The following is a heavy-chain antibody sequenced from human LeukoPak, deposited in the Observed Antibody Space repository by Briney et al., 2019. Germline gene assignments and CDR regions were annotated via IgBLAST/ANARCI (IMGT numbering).Heavy chain of an antibody. D-gene: IGHD2-15*01. Sequence: NPGESLKISCKGSGYSFSSYWIGWVRQMPGKGLEWMAIIYPDDSDTRYSPSFQGQVTISADRSISTAYMQWSSMKASDSAMYYCARHRKDIGFDSWGQGTLVTVSS. CDR1: GYSFSSYW. CDR2: IYPDDSDT. V-gene: IGHV5-51*01. J-gene: IGHJ4*02. CDR3: ARHRKDIGFDS.